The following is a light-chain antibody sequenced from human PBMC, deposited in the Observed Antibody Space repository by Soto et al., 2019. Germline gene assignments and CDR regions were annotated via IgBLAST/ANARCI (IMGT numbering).Light chain of an antibody. Sequence: VLTPSPLSLLVSPVEPASSTFRIRRCFLHINGYNYWNRYRQKPGQSPQLLFYLVLKRSSWVPDRFSGSGSGTDFTLKISRVEAEDVAVYYCKQYQKTRTFGQGTKVDIK. V-gene: IGKV2-28*01. CDR3: KQYQKTRT. CDR2: LVL. CDR1: RCFLHINGYNY. J-gene: IGKJ1*01.